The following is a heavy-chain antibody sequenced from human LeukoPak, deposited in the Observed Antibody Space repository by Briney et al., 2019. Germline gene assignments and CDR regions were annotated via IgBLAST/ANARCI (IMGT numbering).Heavy chain of an antibody. V-gene: IGHV1-2*06. CDR3: ARVLYGDYGLDY. CDR1: GYTFTGYY. Sequence: ASVKVSCKASGYTFTGYYMQWVRQAPGQGLEWMGRINPNSGGTNYAQKFQGRVTMTRDTSISTAYMELSRLRSDDTAVYYCARVLYGDYGLDYWGQGTLVTVSS. CDR2: INPNSGGT. D-gene: IGHD4-17*01. J-gene: IGHJ4*02.